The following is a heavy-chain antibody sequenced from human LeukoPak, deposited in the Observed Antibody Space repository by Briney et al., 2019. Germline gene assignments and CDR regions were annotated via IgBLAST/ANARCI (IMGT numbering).Heavy chain of an antibody. CDR1: GFTFSSYG. V-gene: IGHV3-23*01. Sequence: GGSLRLSCAASGFTFSSYGMSWVRQAPGKGLEWVSAISGSGGSTFYADSVKGRFTISRDNSKNTLYLKMSSLRAEDTAVYFCARGIYTSSPRNPKNFFDYWGQGTLVTVS. CDR2: ISGSGGST. CDR3: ARGIYTSSPRNPKNFFDY. J-gene: IGHJ4*02. D-gene: IGHD2-2*02.